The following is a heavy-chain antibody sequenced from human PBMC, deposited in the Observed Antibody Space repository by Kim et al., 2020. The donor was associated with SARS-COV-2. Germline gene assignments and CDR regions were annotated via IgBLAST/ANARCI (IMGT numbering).Heavy chain of an antibody. CDR2: ISWNSGSI. Sequence: GGSLRLSCAASGFTFDDYAMHWVRQAPGKGLEWVSGISWNSGSIGYADSVKGRFTISRDNAKNSLYLQMNSLRAEDTALYYCAKGTYYDSSGYPDYLGQG. D-gene: IGHD3-22*01. V-gene: IGHV3-9*01. CDR3: AKGTYYDSSGYPDY. J-gene: IGHJ4*02. CDR1: GFTFDDYA.